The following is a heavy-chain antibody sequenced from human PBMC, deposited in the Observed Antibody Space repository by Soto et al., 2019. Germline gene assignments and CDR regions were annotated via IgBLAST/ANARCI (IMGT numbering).Heavy chain of an antibody. CDR2: FSLSGTT. J-gene: IGHJ4*02. V-gene: IGHV4-4*07. Sequence: PETLSLTCTVSGASITGSSYWSWIRQPAGKGLEWIGRFSLSGTTNYNPSLRSRVTMSADVSKNQFSLRLTSVTAADTALYYCARGMTPPCAPAWYYFDSWVQGTLVTVSS. D-gene: IGHD2-21*01. CDR3: ARGMTPPCAPAWYYFDS. CDR1: GASITGSSY.